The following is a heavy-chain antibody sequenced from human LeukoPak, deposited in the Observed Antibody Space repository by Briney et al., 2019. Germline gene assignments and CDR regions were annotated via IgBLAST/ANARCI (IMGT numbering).Heavy chain of an antibody. CDR3: ARSVGKQQLVPRDYYYYYMDV. V-gene: IGHV4-61*02. CDR1: GDSISSGSYY. J-gene: IGHJ6*03. D-gene: IGHD6-13*01. Sequence: SQTLSLTCTVSGDSISSGSYYWSWIRQPAGKGLEWIGRIYTSGSTNYNPSLKSRVTISVDTSKNQFSLKLSSVTAADTAVYYCARSVGKQQLVPRDYYYYYMDVWGKGTTVTVSS. CDR2: IYTSGST.